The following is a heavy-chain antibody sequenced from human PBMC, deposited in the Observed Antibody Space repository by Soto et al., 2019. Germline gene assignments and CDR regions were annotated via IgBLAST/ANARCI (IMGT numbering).Heavy chain of an antibody. CDR2: ISGYDGNT. CDR3: AREKWFGQTPFDS. Sequence: GXSVKVSCKASGFPLNDFGFIWVRQAPGQGLEWMGWISGYDGNTNFAQKYEGRVTMTIDSSTSTAYMELRNLRSDDTAMYYCAREKWFGQTPFDSWGQGSLVTVS. D-gene: IGHD3-10*01. CDR1: GFPLNDFG. V-gene: IGHV1-18*01. J-gene: IGHJ4*02.